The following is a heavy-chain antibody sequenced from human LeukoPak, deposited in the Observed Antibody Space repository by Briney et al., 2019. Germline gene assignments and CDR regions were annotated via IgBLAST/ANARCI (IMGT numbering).Heavy chain of an antibody. D-gene: IGHD6-13*01. V-gene: IGHV3-23*01. CDR1: GFTFSSYA. CDR2: ISGSGGST. CDR3: AKDESSSWYHY. Sequence: GGSLRLSCAASGFTFSSYAMSWVRQAPGKGLGWVSAISGSGGSTYYADSVKGRFTISRDNSKNTLYLQMNSLRAEDTAVYYCAKDESSSWYHYWGQGTLVTVSP. J-gene: IGHJ4*02.